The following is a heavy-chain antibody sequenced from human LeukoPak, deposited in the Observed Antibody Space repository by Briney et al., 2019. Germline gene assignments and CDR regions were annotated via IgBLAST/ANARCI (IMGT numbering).Heavy chain of an antibody. Sequence: SETLSLTCTVFGDSISNYYWNWIRQPPGKGLEWIAYIYYTGTRNYNPSLKSRVTILVDTSKNQISLRLSSVTAADTAVYYCARQGIDAFDIWGQGTLVTVSS. CDR3: ARQGIDAFDI. J-gene: IGHJ3*02. V-gene: IGHV4-59*08. CDR2: IYYTGTR. CDR1: GDSISNYY.